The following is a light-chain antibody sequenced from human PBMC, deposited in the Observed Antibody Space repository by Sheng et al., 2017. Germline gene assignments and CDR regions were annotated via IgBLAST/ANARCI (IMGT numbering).Light chain of an antibody. CDR1: QSINSY. CDR3: QQSYSTPYT. Sequence: DIQMTQSPSSLSASVGDRVTITCRASQSINSYLNWYQQKSGKAPKLLIYAASNLQSGVPSRFSGSGSGTDFTLTISSLQPEDFAIYYCQQSYSTPYTFGQGTKLEIK. CDR2: AAS. J-gene: IGKJ2*01. V-gene: IGKV1-39*01.